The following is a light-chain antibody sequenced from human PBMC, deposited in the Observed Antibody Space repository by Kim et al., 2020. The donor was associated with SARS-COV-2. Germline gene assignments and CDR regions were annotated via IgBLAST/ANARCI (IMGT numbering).Light chain of an antibody. Sequence: SSELTQDPAVSVALGQTVRITCQGDSLRNYYASWYQQQPGQAPVLVLFGKNNRPSGIPDRFSGSKSGNTASLTITGAQAEDEGDYYCNSRDSSGNHVMFGGGTQLTVL. J-gene: IGLJ3*02. CDR1: SLRNYY. V-gene: IGLV3-19*01. CDR2: GKN. CDR3: NSRDSSGNHVM.